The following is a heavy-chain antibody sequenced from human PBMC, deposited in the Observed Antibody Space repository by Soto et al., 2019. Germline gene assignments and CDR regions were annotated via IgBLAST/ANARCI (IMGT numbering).Heavy chain of an antibody. CDR3: ARVGLRTKGGYYFDY. CDR2: IYYSGST. D-gene: IGHD2-8*01. V-gene: IGHV4-30-4*01. J-gene: IGHJ4*02. Sequence: PSETLSLTCTVSGGSISSGDYYWSWIRQPPGKGLEWIGYIYYSGSTYYNPSLKSRVTISVDTSKNQFSLKLSSVTAADTAVYYRARVGLRTKGGYYFDYWGQGTLVTVSS. CDR1: GGSISSGDYY.